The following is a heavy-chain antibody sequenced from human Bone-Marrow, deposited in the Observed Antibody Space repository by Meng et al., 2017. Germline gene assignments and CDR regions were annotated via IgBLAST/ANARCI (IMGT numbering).Heavy chain of an antibody. V-gene: IGHV3-7*01. Sequence: GESLKISCAASGFTFSSYSMNWVRQAPGKGLEWVANIKQDGSEKYYVDSVKGRFTISRDNAKNSLYLQMNSLRAEDTAVYYCARIYTPSYYYYYGMDVWGQGTTVTVSS. J-gene: IGHJ6*02. D-gene: IGHD2-15*01. CDR1: GFTFSSYS. CDR3: ARIYTPSYYYYYGMDV. CDR2: IKQDGSEK.